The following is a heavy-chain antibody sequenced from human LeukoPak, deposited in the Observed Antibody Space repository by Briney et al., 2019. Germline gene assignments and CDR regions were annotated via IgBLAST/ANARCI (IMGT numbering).Heavy chain of an antibody. Sequence: ASVKVSCKASGYSFTAYYIHWVRQAPGQGLEWMGWINPSSGGTNYAQKFQGRVTMTRDTSIRTAYMELSRLRSDDTAVYYCARASVITGSTETFDPWGQGTLVTVSS. CDR3: ARASVITGSTETFDP. V-gene: IGHV1-2*02. D-gene: IGHD1-20*01. J-gene: IGHJ5*02. CDR2: INPSSGGT. CDR1: GYSFTAYY.